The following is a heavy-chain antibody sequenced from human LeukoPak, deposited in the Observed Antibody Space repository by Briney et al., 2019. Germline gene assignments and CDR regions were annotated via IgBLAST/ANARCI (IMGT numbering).Heavy chain of an antibody. J-gene: IGHJ2*01. CDR3: ARLGGDTYYFGSASYPNWYFDL. D-gene: IGHD3-10*01. CDR2: IYPDDSDT. Sequence: GESLKISCQASGYTFTSYWIGLVRQMPGKGLECMGIIYPDDSDTTYSPSFQGQVTISADKSFSTAYLQWISLKASDTAIYYCARLGGDTYYFGSASYPNWYFDLWGRGTLVTVSS. CDR1: GYTFTSYW. V-gene: IGHV5-51*01.